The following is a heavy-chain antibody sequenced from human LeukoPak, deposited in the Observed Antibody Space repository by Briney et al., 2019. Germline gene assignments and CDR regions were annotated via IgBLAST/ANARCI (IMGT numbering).Heavy chain of an antibody. Sequence: PGGSLRLSCAASGFTFSSYGMHWVRQAPGKRLEWVAVISYDGSNKYYADSVKGRFTISRDNSKNTLYLQMNSLRAEDTAVYYCATLIVVVVAATAWDDYWGQGTLVTVSS. CDR2: ISYDGSNK. CDR3: ATLIVVVVAATAWDDY. V-gene: IGHV3-30*03. J-gene: IGHJ4*02. D-gene: IGHD2-15*01. CDR1: GFTFSSYG.